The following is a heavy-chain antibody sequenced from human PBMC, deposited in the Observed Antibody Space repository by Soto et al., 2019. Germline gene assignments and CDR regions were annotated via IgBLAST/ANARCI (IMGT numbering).Heavy chain of an antibody. CDR1: GFTFSSYA. Sequence: GGSLRLSCAASGFTFSSYAMHWVRQAPGKGLEWVAVISYDGRNKYYADSVKGRFTISRDNSRNTLYLQMNSLRAEDTAVYYCAKSTPTWQQLVPMPDYWGQGTLVTVSS. D-gene: IGHD6-13*01. CDR3: AKSTPTWQQLVPMPDY. CDR2: ISYDGRNK. J-gene: IGHJ4*02. V-gene: IGHV3-30-3*02.